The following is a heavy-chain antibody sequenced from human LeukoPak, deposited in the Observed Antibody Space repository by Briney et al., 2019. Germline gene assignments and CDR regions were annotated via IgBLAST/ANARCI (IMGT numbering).Heavy chain of an antibody. Sequence: PGGSLRLSCAASGFTVSNYSMSWIRQSPGKGPEWISYVMSGRGSTNYADSVKGRFTISRDNAKNSVALQLDGLRADAKAVSFCTGAHRGSYYDFESWGQGTLVTVSS. CDR2: VMSGRGST. CDR1: GFTVSNYS. V-gene: IGHV3-11*05. J-gene: IGHJ5*01. CDR3: TGAHRGSYYDFES. D-gene: IGHD3-16*01.